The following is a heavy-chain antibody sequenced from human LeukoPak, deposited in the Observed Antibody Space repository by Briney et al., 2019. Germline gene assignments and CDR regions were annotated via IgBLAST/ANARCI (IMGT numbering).Heavy chain of an antibody. CDR3: ARDLGQQLNWFDP. D-gene: IGHD6-13*01. CDR1: GGSISSYY. Sequence: PSETLSLTCTVSGGSISSYYWSWIRQPPGKGLEWIGYIYYSGSTNYNPSLKSRVTISVDTSKNQFSLKLSSVTAADTAVYYCARDLGQQLNWFDPWGQGTLVTVSS. V-gene: IGHV4-59*12. J-gene: IGHJ5*02. CDR2: IYYSGST.